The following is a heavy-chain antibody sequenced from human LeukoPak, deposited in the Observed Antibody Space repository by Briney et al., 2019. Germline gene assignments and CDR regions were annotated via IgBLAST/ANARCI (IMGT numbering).Heavy chain of an antibody. Sequence: PGGSLRLPCAASGFTFSSSAMSWVRQAPGKGLEWVSAISVSGGSTYYADSVKGRFTISRDNSKDTLYLQMNSLRAEDTAVYYCAKIGADDGFDFWGQGTMVTVSS. J-gene: IGHJ3*01. CDR1: GFTFSSSA. D-gene: IGHD1-26*01. CDR3: AKIGADDGFDF. CDR2: ISVSGGST. V-gene: IGHV3-23*01.